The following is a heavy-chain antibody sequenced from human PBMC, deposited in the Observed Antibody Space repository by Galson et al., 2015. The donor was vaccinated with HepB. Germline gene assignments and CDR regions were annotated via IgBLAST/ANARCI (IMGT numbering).Heavy chain of an antibody. CDR3: ASLLFSGSRDY. Sequence: SVKVSCKASGGTFSSYTISWVRQAPGQGLEWMGRIIPILGIANYAQKFQGRVTITADKSTSTAYMELSSLRSEDTAVYYCASLLFSGSRDYWGQGTLVTVSS. D-gene: IGHD3-10*02. CDR2: IIPILGIA. V-gene: IGHV1-69*02. J-gene: IGHJ4*02. CDR1: GGTFSSYT.